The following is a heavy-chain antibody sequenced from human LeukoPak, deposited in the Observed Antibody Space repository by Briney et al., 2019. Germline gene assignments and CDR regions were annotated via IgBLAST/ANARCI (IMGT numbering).Heavy chain of an antibody. D-gene: IGHD3-10*02. V-gene: IGHV3-20*04. J-gene: IGHJ6*04. CDR3: AELGITMIGGV. Sequence: PGGSLRLSCAASGFTFDDYGMSWVRQAPGRGLEWVSGINWNGGSTGYADSVKGRFTISRDNAKNSLYLQMNSLRAEDTAVYYCAELGITMIGGVWGKGTTVTISS. CDR2: INWNGGST. CDR1: GFTFDDYG.